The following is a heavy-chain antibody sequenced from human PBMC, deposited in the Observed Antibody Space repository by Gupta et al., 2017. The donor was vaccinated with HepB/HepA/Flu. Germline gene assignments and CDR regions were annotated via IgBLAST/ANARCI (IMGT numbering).Heavy chain of an antibody. CDR2: ISGSGGRT. D-gene: IGHD6-6*01. CDR3: AKTLYSSTSPPSYYYYGMDV. Sequence: EVQLLESGGGLVQPGGSLRFSCVASGVTFRSYAMSWVRQAPGNGLEWVSTISGSGGRTYYADSVKGRFTISRDNSKNTLYLQMNSLRAEDTAVYYCAKTLYSSTSPPSYYYYGMDVWGQGTTVTVSS. J-gene: IGHJ6*02. V-gene: IGHV3-23*01. CDR1: GVTFRSYA.